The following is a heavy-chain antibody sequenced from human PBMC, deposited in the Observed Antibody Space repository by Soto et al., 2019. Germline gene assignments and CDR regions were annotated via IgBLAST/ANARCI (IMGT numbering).Heavy chain of an antibody. CDR1: GGSISSYY. CDR2: IYYSGST. CDR3: AAIPLYYYGMDV. Sequence: SETLSLTCTVSGGSISSYYWSWIRQPPGKGLELIGYIYYSGSTNYNPSLKSRVTISVDTSKNQFSLKLSSVTAADTAVYYCAAIPLYYYGMDVWGQGTTVTVSS. J-gene: IGHJ6*02. V-gene: IGHV4-59*01. D-gene: IGHD2-2*01.